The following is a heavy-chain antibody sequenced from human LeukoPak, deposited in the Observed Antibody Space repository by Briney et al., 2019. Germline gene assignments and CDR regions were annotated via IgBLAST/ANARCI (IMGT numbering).Heavy chain of an antibody. CDR1: GASISSSY. CDR2: IYNRDT. J-gene: IGHJ5*02. Sequence: PSETLSLTCSVSGASISSSYWSWLRQPPGKGLEWIAHIYNRDTNYNPSLQSRVTISLDTSKNQFSLKLTSVTAADTAVYYCAKNGRTWPSWGRGTLVTVSS. CDR3: AKNGRTWPS. D-gene: IGHD2-8*01. V-gene: IGHV4-59*03.